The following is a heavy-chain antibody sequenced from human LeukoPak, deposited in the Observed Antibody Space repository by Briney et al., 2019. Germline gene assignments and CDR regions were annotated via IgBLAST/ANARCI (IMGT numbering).Heavy chain of an antibody. CDR2: IYYSGST. CDR3: ARGPFPNYYGSGSFEL. Sequence: PSETLSLTCTVSGGSISSYYWSWIRQPPGKGLEWIGYIYYSGSTNYNPSLKSRVTISVDTSKNQFSLKLSSVTAADTAVYYCARGPFPNYYGSGSFELWGQGALVTVSS. D-gene: IGHD3-10*01. J-gene: IGHJ4*02. CDR1: GGSISSYY. V-gene: IGHV4-59*01.